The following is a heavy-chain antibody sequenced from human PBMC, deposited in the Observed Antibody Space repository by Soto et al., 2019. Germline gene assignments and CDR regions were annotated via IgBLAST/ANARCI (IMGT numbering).Heavy chain of an antibody. V-gene: IGHV3-23*01. CDR1: GFTFSSSA. J-gene: IGHJ4*02. CDR2: ISGGGGTT. Sequence: GGSLRLSCAASGFTFSSSAMIWVRQAPGKGLEWVSGISGGGGTTYYADSVKGRFTISRDNSKNTLSLQMSSLRAEDTAVYYCAKPLNYYGSAKSNFDYWGQGTLVTVSS. D-gene: IGHD3-10*01. CDR3: AKPLNYYGSAKSNFDY.